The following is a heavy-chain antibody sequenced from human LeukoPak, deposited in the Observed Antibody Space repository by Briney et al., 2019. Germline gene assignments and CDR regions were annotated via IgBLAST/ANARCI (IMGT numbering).Heavy chain of an antibody. J-gene: IGHJ4*02. V-gene: IGHV4-38-2*02. Sequence: SETLSLTCTVSRYSISSGYYWGWIRQPPGKGLEWIGNIYHSGSTYYNPSLKSRLTISVDTSKNQFYLNLTSVTAADTALYYCATLPLAGAVNFWGQGTLVTVSS. D-gene: IGHD3-16*01. CDR2: IYHSGST. CDR3: ATLPLAGAVNF. CDR1: RYSISSGYY.